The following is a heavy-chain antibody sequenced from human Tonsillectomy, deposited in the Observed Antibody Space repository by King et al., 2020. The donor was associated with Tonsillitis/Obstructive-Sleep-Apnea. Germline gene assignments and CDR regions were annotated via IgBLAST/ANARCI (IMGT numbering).Heavy chain of an antibody. CDR3: ARHDVEISMINIDY. D-gene: IGHD3-16*01. V-gene: IGHV5-51*01. Sequence: QLVQSGAEVKKPGESLKISCRASGYSFTTYWIGWVRQMPGKGLEWMGIIYPGDSDIRYSPSFQGQVTISADKSINTAYLQWSSLKASDTAMYYCARHDVEISMINIDYWGQGTLVAVSS. J-gene: IGHJ4*02. CDR2: IYPGDSDI. CDR1: GYSFTTYW.